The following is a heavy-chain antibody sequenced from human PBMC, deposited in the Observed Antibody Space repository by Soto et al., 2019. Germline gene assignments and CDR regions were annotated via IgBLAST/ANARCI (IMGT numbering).Heavy chain of an antibody. V-gene: IGHV4-34*12. J-gene: IGHJ4*02. Sequence: QVQLQQWGAGLLKPSETLSLTCAVYGGSLSGYYWSWIRQPPGKALEWIGEFIHSGNSSYNPSLKRRVTISVDTSKNQLVLNLSSVTAADTAMYYCARHHVRGRTILGAAEFWGQGTLVTVSS. CDR3: ARHHVRGRTILGAAEF. D-gene: IGHD1-26*01. CDR2: FIHSGNS. CDR1: GGSLSGYY.